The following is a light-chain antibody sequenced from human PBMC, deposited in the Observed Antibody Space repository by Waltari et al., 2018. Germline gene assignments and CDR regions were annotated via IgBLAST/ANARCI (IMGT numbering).Light chain of an antibody. J-gene: IGKJ1*01. V-gene: IGKV3-15*01. CDR2: GAS. Sequence: CRAIQSISSNLAWYQQKPGQAPRLLIYGASTRAAGIPARFSGSGSGTEFTLTISSLQSEDFAVYYCQHYNNWPHWTFGQGTKVEI. CDR3: QHYNNWPHWT. CDR1: QSISSN.